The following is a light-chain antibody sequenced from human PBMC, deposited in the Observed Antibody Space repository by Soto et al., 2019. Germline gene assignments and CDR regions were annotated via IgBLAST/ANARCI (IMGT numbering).Light chain of an antibody. Sequence: DIQMTQSPSTLSASVGDTVTITCRASQSIRSWLAWYQQKPGKAPKLLIYKASTLESGVPSRFSGSGSGTAFTLTISSLQPDDFASYYCQQYSLYWTFGQGTKVEIK. CDR3: QQYSLYWT. CDR2: KAS. CDR1: QSIRSW. J-gene: IGKJ1*01. V-gene: IGKV1-5*03.